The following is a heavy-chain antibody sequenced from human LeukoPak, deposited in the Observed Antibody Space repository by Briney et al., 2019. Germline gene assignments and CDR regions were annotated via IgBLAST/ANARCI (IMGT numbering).Heavy chain of an antibody. J-gene: IGHJ4*02. V-gene: IGHV4-31*03. CDR1: GGSISSGGYY. Sequence: SETLSLTCTVSGGSISSGGYYWSWIRQHPGKGLEWIGYIYYSGSTYCNPSLKSRVTISVDTSKNQFSLKLSSVTAADTVVYYCAREGSSGYPFDYWGQGTLVTVSS. CDR2: IYYSGST. D-gene: IGHD3-22*01. CDR3: AREGSSGYPFDY.